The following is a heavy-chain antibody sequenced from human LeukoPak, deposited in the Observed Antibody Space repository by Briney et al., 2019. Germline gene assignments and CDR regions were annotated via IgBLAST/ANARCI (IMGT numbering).Heavy chain of an antibody. J-gene: IGHJ3*02. CDR3: AKVATPNTLDALDI. CDR2: ISSSGSTI. D-gene: IGHD1/OR15-1a*01. CDR1: GFTFSDYY. V-gene: IGHV3-11*01. Sequence: PGGSLRLSCAASGFTFSDYYMSWIRQAPGKGLEWVSYISSSGSTIYYADSVKGRFTISRDNSKSTVHLQMDGLRVDDTAVYYCAKVATPNTLDALDIWGQGTMVTVSS.